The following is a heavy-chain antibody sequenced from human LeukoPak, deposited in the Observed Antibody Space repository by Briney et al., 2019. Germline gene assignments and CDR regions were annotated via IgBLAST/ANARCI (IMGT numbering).Heavy chain of an antibody. Sequence: ASVKVSCKASGYTFTKYGITWVRQVPGQGLEWIGWISTYNSKTKYAQKFQGRVTMTRDMSTSTVYMELSSLRSEDTAVYYCARLGVTVKGTYYFDYWGQGTLVTVSS. V-gene: IGHV1-18*01. CDR2: ISTYNSKT. CDR3: ARLGVTVKGTYYFDY. D-gene: IGHD4-11*01. J-gene: IGHJ4*02. CDR1: GYTFTKYG.